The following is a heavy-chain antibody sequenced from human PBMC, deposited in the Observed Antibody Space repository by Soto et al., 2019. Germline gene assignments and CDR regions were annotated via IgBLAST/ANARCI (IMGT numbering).Heavy chain of an antibody. CDR2: INHSGST. J-gene: IGHJ1*01. CDR1: GGSFSGYY. CDR3: ARDGNRYYYDSSGYRRYFQH. Sequence: SETLSLTCAVYGGSFSGYYWSWIRQPPGKGLEWIGEINHSGSTNYNPSLKSRVTISVDTSKNQSSLKLSSVTAADTAVYYCARDGNRYYYDSSGYRRYFQHWGQGTLDTVSS. V-gene: IGHV4-34*01. D-gene: IGHD3-22*01.